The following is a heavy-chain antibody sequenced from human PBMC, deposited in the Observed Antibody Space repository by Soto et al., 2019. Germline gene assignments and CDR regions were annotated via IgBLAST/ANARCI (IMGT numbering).Heavy chain of an antibody. Sequence: EVQLLESGGGLVQPGRSLRLSCAASGFTFSSYAMSWVRQAPGKGLEWVSAISGSGDTTYYAASVKGRFTISRDNSKTTLFLQMNSLRAEDTAVYYCAKFFVETGGSSGWPWTFHYWGQGTLVSVYS. D-gene: IGHD6-25*01. V-gene: IGHV3-23*01. J-gene: IGHJ4*02. CDR2: ISGSGDTT. CDR1: GFTFSSYA. CDR3: AKFFVETGGSSGWPWTFHY.